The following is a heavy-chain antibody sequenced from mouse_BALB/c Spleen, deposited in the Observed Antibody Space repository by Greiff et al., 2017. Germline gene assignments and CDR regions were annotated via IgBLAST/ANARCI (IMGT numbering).Heavy chain of an antibody. V-gene: IGHV1-5*01. CDR3: TRRGYDYDQRSGWFAN. CDR2: IYPGNSDT. J-gene: IGHJ3*01. Sequence: EVQLQESGTVLARPGASVKMSCKASGYSFTSYWMHWVKQSPGQGLEWIGAIYPGNSDTSYNQKFKGKAKLTAVTSASTADMELSRLTNEDSAGYCGTRRGYDYDQRSGWFANWGQGTLVTVSA. D-gene: IGHD2-4*01. CDR1: GYSFTSYW.